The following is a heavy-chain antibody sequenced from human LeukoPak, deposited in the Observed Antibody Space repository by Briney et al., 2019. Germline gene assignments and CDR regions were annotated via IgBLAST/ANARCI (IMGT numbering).Heavy chain of an antibody. CDR3: AKFYDILTGYFYY. D-gene: IGHD3-9*01. Sequence: GGSLRLSCAASGVSFKSFEMNWLRQAPGKGLEWLSYISSSGSTIYYADSVKGRFTISRDNSKNTLYLQMNSLRAEDTAVYYCAKFYDILTGYFYYWGQGTLVTVSS. V-gene: IGHV3-48*03. J-gene: IGHJ4*02. CDR1: GVSFKSFE. CDR2: ISSSGSTI.